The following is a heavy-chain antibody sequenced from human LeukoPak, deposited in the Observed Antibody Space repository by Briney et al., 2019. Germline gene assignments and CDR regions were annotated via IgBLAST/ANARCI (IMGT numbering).Heavy chain of an antibody. CDR2: INPSVGST. V-gene: IGHV1-46*01. CDR1: GYTFTSYY. CDR3: ARGAYDSTGYYYFGY. Sequence: ASVKVSCKASGYTFTSYYMHWVRQAPGQGLEWMGIINPSVGSTTYARKFQGRVTMTRDTSTRTVYMELSSLRSEDTAVYYCARGAYDSTGYYYFGYWGQGTLVTVSS. J-gene: IGHJ4*02. D-gene: IGHD3-22*01.